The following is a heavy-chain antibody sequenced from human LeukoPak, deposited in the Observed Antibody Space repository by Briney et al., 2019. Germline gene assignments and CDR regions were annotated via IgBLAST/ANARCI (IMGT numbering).Heavy chain of an antibody. CDR1: GYIFTGYY. Sequence: ASVKVSCKASGYIFTGYYMHWVRQAPGQGLEWMGWINPNSGGTNYAQKFQGRVTMTRDTSISTAYMELSRLRSDDTAVYYCARGSYYYGSGSYSYWGQGTLVTVSS. CDR3: ARGSYYYGSGSYSY. CDR2: INPNSGGT. J-gene: IGHJ4*02. V-gene: IGHV1-2*02. D-gene: IGHD3-10*01.